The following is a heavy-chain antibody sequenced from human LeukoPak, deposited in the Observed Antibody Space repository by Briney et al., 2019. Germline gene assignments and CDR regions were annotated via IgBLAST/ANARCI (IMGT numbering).Heavy chain of an antibody. CDR3: AKFRDNSGPRGGFDH. J-gene: IGHJ5*02. V-gene: IGHV3-48*03. Sequence: PGGSLRLSCAASGFTFSSYEMNWVRQAPGKGLEWVSYINSRGSIVYYADSVKGRFTISRDNSKNMLHLQMNSLRVEDTAVYYCAKFRDNSGPRGGFDHWGQGTLVTVSS. CDR2: INSRGSIV. D-gene: IGHD3-22*01. CDR1: GFTFSSYE.